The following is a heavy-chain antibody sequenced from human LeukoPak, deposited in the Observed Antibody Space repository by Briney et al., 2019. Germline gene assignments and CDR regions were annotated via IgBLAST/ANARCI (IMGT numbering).Heavy chain of an antibody. V-gene: IGHV4-61*01. CDR2: IYYGGST. D-gene: IGHD3-3*01. CDR3: AREGLDYDFWSGYYRFDY. Sequence: SETLSLTCTVSGGSVSSGSYYWSWIRQPPGKGLEWIGYIYYGGSTNYNPSLKSRVTISVDTSKNQFSLKLSSVTAADTAVYYCAREGLDYDFWSGYYRFDYWGQGTLVTVSS. J-gene: IGHJ4*02. CDR1: GGSVSSGSYY.